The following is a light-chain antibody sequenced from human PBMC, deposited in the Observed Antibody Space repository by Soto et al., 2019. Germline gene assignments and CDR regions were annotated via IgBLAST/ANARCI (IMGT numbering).Light chain of an antibody. V-gene: IGKV3-20*01. Sequence: IVLTQSPGTLSLSPWERATLSCRASQSVTSSYLAWYQQKPGQAPRLVMYGASIRTSGIPDRFSGSGSGTDFTLTISRLEPEDFAVYYCQQYVRAPWTFGQGTKVDIK. J-gene: IGKJ1*01. CDR2: GAS. CDR1: QSVTSSY. CDR3: QQYVRAPWT.